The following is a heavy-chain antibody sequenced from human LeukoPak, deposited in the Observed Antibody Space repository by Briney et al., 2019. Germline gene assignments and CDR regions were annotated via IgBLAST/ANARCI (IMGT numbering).Heavy chain of an antibody. V-gene: IGHV4-38-2*02. CDR1: GYSISSGYY. Sequence: SETLSLTCTVSGYSISSGYYWGWIRQPPGKGLEWIGSIYHSGSTYYNPSLKSRVTISVDTSKNQFSLKLSSVTAADTAVYHCARVGLRYFDWLGLLDYWGQGTLVTVSS. J-gene: IGHJ4*02. CDR2: IYHSGST. D-gene: IGHD3-9*01. CDR3: ARVGLRYFDWLGLLDY.